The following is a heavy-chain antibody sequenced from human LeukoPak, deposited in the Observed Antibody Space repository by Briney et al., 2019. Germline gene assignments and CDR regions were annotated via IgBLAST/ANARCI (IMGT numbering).Heavy chain of an antibody. J-gene: IGHJ4*02. V-gene: IGHV3-15*01. CDR3: TTEPRWIAAAGTGC. D-gene: IGHD6-13*01. CDR1: GFTFSSYG. CDR2: IKSKTDGGTT. Sequence: NPGGTLRLSCAASGFTFSSYGMSWVRQAPGKGLEWVGRIKSKTDGGTTDYAAPVKGRFTISRDDSKNTLYLQMNSLKTEDTAVYYCTTEPRWIAAAGTGCWGQGTLVTVSS.